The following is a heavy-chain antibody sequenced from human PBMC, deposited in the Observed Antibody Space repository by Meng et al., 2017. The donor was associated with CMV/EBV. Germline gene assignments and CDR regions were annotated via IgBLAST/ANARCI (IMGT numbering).Heavy chain of an antibody. Sequence: SVKVSCKASGGTFSSYAISWVRQAPGQGLEWMGGIIPILGIANYAQKFQGRVTITADKSTSTAYMELSSLRSEDTAVYYCARDGGVGAGGYYYCGMDVWGQGTTVTVSS. J-gene: IGHJ6*02. CDR3: ARDGGVGAGGYYYCGMDV. CDR1: GGTFSSYA. D-gene: IGHD1-26*01. V-gene: IGHV1-69*10. CDR2: IIPILGIA.